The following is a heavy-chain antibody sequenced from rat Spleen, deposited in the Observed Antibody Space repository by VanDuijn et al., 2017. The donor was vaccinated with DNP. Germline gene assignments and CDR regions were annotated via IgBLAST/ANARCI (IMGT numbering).Heavy chain of an antibody. J-gene: IGHJ2*01. CDR2: IRYDGVRT. V-gene: IGHV5-20*01. Sequence: EVQLVESGGGLVQPGRSLKLSCAASGFTFSDYYMAWVRQAPTKGLEWVAAIRYDGVRTYYRDSVKGRFTISRDNAGSSLYLQMDSLRSEDTATYYCTTDFERGYWGQGVMVTVSS. CDR1: GFTFSDYY. D-gene: IGHD1-11*01. CDR3: TTDFERGY.